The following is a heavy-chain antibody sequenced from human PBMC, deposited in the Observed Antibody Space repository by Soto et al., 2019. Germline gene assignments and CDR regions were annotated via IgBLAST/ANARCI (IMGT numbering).Heavy chain of an antibody. V-gene: IGHV4-59*01. CDR1: GGSISSYY. D-gene: IGHD4-4*01. CDR2: IYYSGST. Sequence: SETLSLTCTVSGGSISSYYWSWIRQPPGKGLEWIGYIYYSGSTNYNPSLKSRVTISVDTSKNQFSLKLSSVTAADPAVYYCARAYSSGLGDFDYWGPGTLVTVSS. CDR3: ARAYSSGLGDFDY. J-gene: IGHJ4*02.